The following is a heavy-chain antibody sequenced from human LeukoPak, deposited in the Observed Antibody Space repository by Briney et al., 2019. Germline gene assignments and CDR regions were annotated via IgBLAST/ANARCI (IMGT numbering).Heavy chain of an antibody. Sequence: ASVKVSCKASGYTFTGYYMHWVRQAPGQGLEWMGWINPNSGGTNYAQKFQGRVTMTRDTSISTAYMELSRLRSDDTAVYYCARVRSTTQLWSVYWGQGTLVTVSS. CDR2: INPNSGGT. CDR1: GYTFTGYY. CDR3: ARVRSTTQLWSVY. D-gene: IGHD5-18*01. J-gene: IGHJ4*02. V-gene: IGHV1-2*02.